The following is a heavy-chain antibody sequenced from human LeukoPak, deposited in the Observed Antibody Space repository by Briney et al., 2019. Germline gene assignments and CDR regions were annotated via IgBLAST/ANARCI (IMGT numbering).Heavy chain of an antibody. CDR3: AGFCDGSGSYYSRHRPPCFDY. Sequence: GGSLRLSCAASGFTVSSNYMSWVRQAPGKGLEWVSVIYSGGSTYYADSVKGRFTISRDNSKNTLYLQMNSLRAEDTAVYYCAGFCDGSGSYYSRHRPPCFDYWGQGTLVTVSS. V-gene: IGHV3-53*01. CDR1: GFTVSSNY. J-gene: IGHJ4*02. CDR2: IYSGGST. D-gene: IGHD3-10*01.